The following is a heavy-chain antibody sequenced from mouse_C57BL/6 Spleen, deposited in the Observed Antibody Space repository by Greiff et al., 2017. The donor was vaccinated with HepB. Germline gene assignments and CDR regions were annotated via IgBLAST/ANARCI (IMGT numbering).Heavy chain of an antibody. V-gene: IGHV1-82*01. CDR1: GYAFSSSW. CDR2: IYPGDGDT. CDR3: ARLLRYDYAMDY. Sequence: VQLQQSGPELVKPGASVKISCKASGYAFSSSWMNWVKQRPGKGLEWIGRIYPGDGDTNYNGKFKGKATLTADKSSSTAYMQLSSLTSEDSADYFCARLLRYDYAMDYWGQGTSVTVSS. J-gene: IGHJ4*01. D-gene: IGHD1-1*01.